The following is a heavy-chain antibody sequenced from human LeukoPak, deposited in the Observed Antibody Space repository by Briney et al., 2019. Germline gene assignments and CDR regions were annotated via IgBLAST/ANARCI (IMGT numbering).Heavy chain of an antibody. V-gene: IGHV4-39*01. J-gene: IGHJ3*02. Sequence: SETLSLTCTVSGGSISSYYWGWIRQPPGKGLEWIGSIYYSGSTYYNPSLKSRVTISVDTSKNQFSLKLSSVTAADTAVYYCARQGGLYDSSGHLLPPTDAFDIWGQGTMVTVSS. CDR3: ARQGGLYDSSGHLLPPTDAFDI. CDR1: GGSISSYY. D-gene: IGHD3-22*01. CDR2: IYYSGST.